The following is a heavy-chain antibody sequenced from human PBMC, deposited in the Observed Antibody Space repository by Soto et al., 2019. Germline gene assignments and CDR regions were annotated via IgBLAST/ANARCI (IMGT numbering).Heavy chain of an antibody. V-gene: IGHV4-39*01. D-gene: IGHD3-16*02. Sequence: PETLSLTCTVSGGSITGGSISSTTYYWGWMRQPPGKGLEWIASFFIGGNSYYNPSLKSRVTTSVDTSKNQFSLKLSSVTAAATAVYFCARRPALGIVDYYWSQGILDIVSS. CDR2: FFIGGNS. J-gene: IGHJ4*02. CDR3: ARRPALGIVDYY. CDR1: GGSITGGSISSTTYY.